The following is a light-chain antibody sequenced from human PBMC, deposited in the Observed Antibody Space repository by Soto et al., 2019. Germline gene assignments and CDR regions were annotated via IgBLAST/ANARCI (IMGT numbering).Light chain of an antibody. CDR1: QTISTY. V-gene: IGKV1-39*01. Sequence: DIQMTQSPSSLSASVGDRVTITCRASQTISTYLNWYQQIPGKAPKLLIYGASNLQNGVTSRFRGSGAGTDFTLTISSLQPEDFATYYCQKSASIPYTFGQGTKLEIK. CDR3: QKSASIPYT. J-gene: IGKJ2*01. CDR2: GAS.